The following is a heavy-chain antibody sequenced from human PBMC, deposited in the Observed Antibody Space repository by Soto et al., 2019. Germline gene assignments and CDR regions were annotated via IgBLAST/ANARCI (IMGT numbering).Heavy chain of an antibody. CDR2: MYNTGST. V-gene: IGHV4-59*01. D-gene: IGHD3-9*01. Sequence: PSETLSLTCTVSGGSISSYYWSWIRQPPGKGLEWIGYMYNTGSTIYNPSLKSRVTISVDTSKNQFSLKLNSVTAADTAVYYCARDLYDILTGSSNWFDPRGQGTLVTVSS. CDR3: ARDLYDILTGSSNWFDP. J-gene: IGHJ5*02. CDR1: GGSISSYY.